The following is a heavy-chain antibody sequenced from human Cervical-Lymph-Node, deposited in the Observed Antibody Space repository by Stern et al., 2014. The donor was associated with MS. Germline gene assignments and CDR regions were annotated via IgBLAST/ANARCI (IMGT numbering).Heavy chain of an antibody. D-gene: IGHD4-23*01. CDR1: GFPFNTAW. CDR2: IKSKKDGETT. Sequence: EVQLVESGGGLVKPGGSLRLSCVASGFPFNTAWMSWVRQVPGRGLEWVGRIKSKKDGETTDYAAPGIGRFTISRDDSKNTLYLQMNSLKTEDTALYYCARGGGVNDYWGQGTLVAVSS. J-gene: IGHJ4*02. V-gene: IGHV3-15*01. CDR3: ARGGGVNDY.